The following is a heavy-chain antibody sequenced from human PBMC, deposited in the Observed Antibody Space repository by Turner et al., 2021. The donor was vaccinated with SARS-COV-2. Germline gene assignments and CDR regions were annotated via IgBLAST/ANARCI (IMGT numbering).Heavy chain of an antibody. CDR1: GITSTSYS. CDR2: ISGSGVTT. V-gene: IGHV3-23*01. Sequence: EVQLLESGGGLVQPGGSLRLSCADFGITSTSYSMSWVRQAPGKGLEWVSSISGSGVTTYYADSVKGRFTISRDSFNNMVYLQMNSLRADDMAVYYCAKGGWGAFDYWGQGILVIVSS. D-gene: IGHD3-16*01. J-gene: IGHJ4*02. CDR3: AKGGWGAFDY.